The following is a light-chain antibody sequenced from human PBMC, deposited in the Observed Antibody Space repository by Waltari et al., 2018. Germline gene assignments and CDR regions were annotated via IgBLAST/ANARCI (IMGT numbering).Light chain of an antibody. J-gene: IGKJ1*01. CDR1: QSISSW. V-gene: IGKV1-5*03. Sequence: DIQMTQSPSTLSASVGDRVTITCRASQSISSWLAWYQQKPGKAPNLLIYKASSLEIGVPSRFSGSGSGTAFTLTISSLQPDDFATYYCQQYNAYSWTFGQGTKVGIK. CDR3: QQYNAYSWT. CDR2: KAS.